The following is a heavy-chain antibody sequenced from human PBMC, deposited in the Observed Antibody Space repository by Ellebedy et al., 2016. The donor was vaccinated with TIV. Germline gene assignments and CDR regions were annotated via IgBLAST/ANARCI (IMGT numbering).Heavy chain of an antibody. J-gene: IGHJ4*02. CDR3: AKEIGGGGSY. V-gene: IGHV3-7*01. CDR1: GFTLSSYW. CDR2: IKQDGSEK. D-gene: IGHD3-10*01. Sequence: GESLKISCAASGFTLSSYWMSWLRQAPGKGLEWVANIKQDGSEKYYVGSVKGRFTISRDNAKNSLYLQMNSLRAEDTAVYYCAKEIGGGGSYWGQGTLVTVSS.